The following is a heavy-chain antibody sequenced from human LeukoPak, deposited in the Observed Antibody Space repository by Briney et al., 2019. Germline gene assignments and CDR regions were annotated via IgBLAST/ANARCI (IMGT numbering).Heavy chain of an antibody. J-gene: IGHJ4*02. Sequence: SETLSLTCTVSGDSISTGSSYWSWIRQPAGEGLEWIGRIHNSGSTNYNPSLNSRVTISVDTSKNQVSLKLTSVTAADTAVYYCARNGYGLGSSWWGQGTLVTVSS. V-gene: IGHV4-61*02. CDR1: GDSISTGSSY. D-gene: IGHD3-10*01. CDR3: ARNGYGLGSSW. CDR2: IHNSGST.